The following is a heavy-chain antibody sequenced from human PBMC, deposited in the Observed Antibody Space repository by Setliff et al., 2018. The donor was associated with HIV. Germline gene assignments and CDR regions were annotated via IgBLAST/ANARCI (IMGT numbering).Heavy chain of an antibody. V-gene: IGHV5-51*01. CDR2: FYPGDSDT. J-gene: IGHJ5*02. CDR3: ARAPNSPYYINFWYADH. CDR1: GYSFNTYW. D-gene: IGHD3-3*01. Sequence: GESLKISCKTSGYSFNTYWIGWVRQMPGKGLEWMAIFYPGDSDTRYSPSFQSQVTVSADKSIGTAYLQWDSLKASDTALYFCARAPNSPYYINFWYADHWGQGTLVTVSS.